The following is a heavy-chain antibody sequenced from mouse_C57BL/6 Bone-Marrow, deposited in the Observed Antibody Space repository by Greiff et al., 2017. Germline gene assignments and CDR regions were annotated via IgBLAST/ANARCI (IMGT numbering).Heavy chain of an antibody. CDR3: TTPPLFYYYGNYLDY. CDR2: IDPENGDT. Sequence: VQLQQSGAELVRPGASVKLSCTASGFNIKDDYMHWVKQRPEQGLEWIGWIDPENGDTEYASKFQGKATITADTSSNTAYLQLSSLTSEDTAVYYCTTPPLFYYYGNYLDYWGQGTTLTVSS. CDR1: GFNIKDDY. D-gene: IGHD1-1*01. J-gene: IGHJ2*01. V-gene: IGHV14-4*01.